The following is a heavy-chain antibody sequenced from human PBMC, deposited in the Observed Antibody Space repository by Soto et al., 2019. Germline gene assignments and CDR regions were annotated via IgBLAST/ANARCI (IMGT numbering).Heavy chain of an antibody. V-gene: IGHV4-39*01. CDR3: ARHGMDV. Sequence: QLQLQESGPGLVKPSETLSLTCTVSGGSISSSSYYWGWIRQPPGKGLEWIGSIYYSGSTYYNPHLKSRVPIPVDTSKNQFSLRLSSGTAADTAVYYCARHGMDVWGQGTTVTGSS. CDR1: GGSISSSSYY. J-gene: IGHJ6*02. CDR2: IYYSGST.